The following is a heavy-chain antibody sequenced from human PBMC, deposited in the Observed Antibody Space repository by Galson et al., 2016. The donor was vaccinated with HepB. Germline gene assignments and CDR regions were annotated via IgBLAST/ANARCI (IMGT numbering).Heavy chain of an antibody. J-gene: IGHJ3*02. V-gene: IGHV4-39*01. CDR2: VYYSGTA. Sequence: SETLSLTCTVSSGSISSSRSYWGWIRQPPGKGLEWIGSVYYSGTAYYDPSLKSRVSISVDTSKNQFSLRLSSVTAGDTAVYFCASHCGGHCYNNLADAFDIWGRGTMVTVSS. CDR3: ASHCGGHCYNNLADAFDI. CDR1: SGSISSSRSY. D-gene: IGHD2-21*01.